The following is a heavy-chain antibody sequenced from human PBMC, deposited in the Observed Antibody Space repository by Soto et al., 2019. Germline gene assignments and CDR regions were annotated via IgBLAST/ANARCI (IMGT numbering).Heavy chain of an antibody. CDR3: TREQSDDNYFDP. D-gene: IGHD6-19*01. CDR2: IYYSGGT. V-gene: IGHV4-61*08. J-gene: IGHJ5*02. CDR1: GAALSSGGYF. Sequence: SETLSLTCTVSGAALSSGGYFYTWVRQPPEKGLEWLGYIYYSGGTNYNPSLKSRVTISLDKPKSQFSLRLISVTAADTAVYYCTREQSDDNYFDPWGQGTLVTVSS.